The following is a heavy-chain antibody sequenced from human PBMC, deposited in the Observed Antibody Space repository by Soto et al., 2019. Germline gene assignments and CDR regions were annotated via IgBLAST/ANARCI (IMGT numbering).Heavy chain of an antibody. V-gene: IGHV1-46*01. D-gene: IGHD3-10*01. Sequence: ASVKVSCKASGYNFIGQYIHWVRQAPGQGLEWMGIINPSGGGTTYAQKFQGRVVMTRNTSISTAYMELSSLRSEDTAVYYCARWRYYGSGSYDGMDVWGQGTTVTVSS. CDR3: ARWRYYGSGSYDGMDV. CDR2: INPSGGGT. J-gene: IGHJ6*02. CDR1: GYNFIGQY.